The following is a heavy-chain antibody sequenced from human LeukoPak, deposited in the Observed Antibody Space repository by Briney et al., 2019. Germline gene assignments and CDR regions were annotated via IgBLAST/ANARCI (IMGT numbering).Heavy chain of an antibody. V-gene: IGHV3-7*03. D-gene: IGHD1-1*01. CDR2: IKKDGSDK. CDR1: LFTFTTYS. J-gene: IGHJ6*04. CDR3: ARDPYNWNDGGYGMDV. Sequence: GGALTLSCAASLFTFTTYSMSWLRQAPGKGLEWVANIKKDGSDKNYVDSVKGRFTISRDNAKNSLYLQMNTLRAEDTAVYYCARDPYNWNDGGYGMDVWGKGTTVTVYS.